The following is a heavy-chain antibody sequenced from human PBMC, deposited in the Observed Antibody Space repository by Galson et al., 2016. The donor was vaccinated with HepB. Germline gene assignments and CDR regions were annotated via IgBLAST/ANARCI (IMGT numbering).Heavy chain of an antibody. CDR2: ISGSGANT. D-gene: IGHD6-19*01. Sequence: SLRLSCAASGFTFTIYAMTWVRQAPGKGLEWVSAISGSGANTYYADSVKGRFTISRDNPKNTLYLQMNSLRAEDTAIYYCAKDRRQGLDSDIDYWGQGTLVTVSS. CDR1: GFTFTIYA. CDR3: AKDRRQGLDSDIDY. J-gene: IGHJ4*02. V-gene: IGHV3-23*01.